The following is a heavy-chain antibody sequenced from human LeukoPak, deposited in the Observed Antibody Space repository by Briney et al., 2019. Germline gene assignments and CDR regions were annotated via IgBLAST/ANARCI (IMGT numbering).Heavy chain of an antibody. J-gene: IGHJ4*02. Sequence: ASETLSLTCTVSGGSISTYYWSWIRQPPGKGLEWIGYIYYSGSTKYNPSLKSRVTISVDTSKNQFSLKLSSVTAADTAIYYCARETAAAGSFIAINDYWGQGTLVTVSS. CDR1: GGSISTYY. V-gene: IGHV4-59*01. D-gene: IGHD6-13*01. CDR2: IYYSGST. CDR3: ARETAAAGSFIAINDY.